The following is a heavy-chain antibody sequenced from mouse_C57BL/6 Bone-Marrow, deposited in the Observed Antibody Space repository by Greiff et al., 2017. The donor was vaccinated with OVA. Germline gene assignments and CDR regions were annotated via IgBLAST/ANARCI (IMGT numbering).Heavy chain of an antibody. D-gene: IGHD2-4*01. CDR3: ARRASYYDYDEGFAY. J-gene: IGHJ3*01. Sequence: QVQLQQSGTELVKPGASVKLSCKASGYTFTSYWMHWVKQRPGQGLEWIGNINPSNGGTNYNEKFKSKATLTVDKSSSTAYMQLSSLTSEDSAVYYCARRASYYDYDEGFAYWGQGTLVTVSA. CDR2: INPSNGGT. CDR1: GYTFTSYW. V-gene: IGHV1-53*01.